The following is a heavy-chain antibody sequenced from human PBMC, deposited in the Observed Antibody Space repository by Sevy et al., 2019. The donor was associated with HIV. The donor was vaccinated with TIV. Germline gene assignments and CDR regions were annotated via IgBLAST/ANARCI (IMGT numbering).Heavy chain of an antibody. CDR1: GLTFTSYA. J-gene: IGHJ3*02. Sequence: GVSLRLSCAASGLTFTSYAMNWVRQAPGKGLEWVSTISGSGGSTYYGDSVKGRFTISRDNSKNTLYLQMSSLRAEDTAVYYCAKDRYEGSGYYPEGAFDIWGQGTKVTVSS. CDR3: AKDRYEGSGYYPEGAFDI. V-gene: IGHV3-23*01. D-gene: IGHD3-22*01. CDR2: ISGSGGST.